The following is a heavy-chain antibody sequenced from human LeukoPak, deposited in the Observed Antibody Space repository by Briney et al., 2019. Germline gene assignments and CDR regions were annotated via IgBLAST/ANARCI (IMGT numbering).Heavy chain of an antibody. CDR2: INAYNGYT. Sequence: PRASVKVSCKASGYTFTNYGITWVRQAPGQGLEWMGWINAYNGYTNYAQKIQDRVTVTTDTSTSTAYMELRSLRSDDTAVYYCARGRGSSDWYYCDNWGQGTLVTLSS. CDR1: GYTFTNYG. D-gene: IGHD6-19*01. V-gene: IGHV1-18*04. CDR3: ARGRGSSDWYYCDN. J-gene: IGHJ4*02.